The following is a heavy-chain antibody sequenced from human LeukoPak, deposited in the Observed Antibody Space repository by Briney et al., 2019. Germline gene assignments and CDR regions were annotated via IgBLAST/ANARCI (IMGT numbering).Heavy chain of an antibody. CDR1: GFSSSSSW. J-gene: IGHJ4*02. D-gene: IGHD6-13*01. CDR2: INGDGTST. CDR3: ARGAGSSWSGLIDY. Sequence: GGSLRLSCAAAGFSSSSSWMRWVRRTPEKLLWWVARINGDGTSTSYADSVKGRFTISRDNAKNTLYLQMNSLRAEDTAVYYCARGAGSSWSGLIDYWGQGTLVTVSS. V-gene: IGHV3-74*01.